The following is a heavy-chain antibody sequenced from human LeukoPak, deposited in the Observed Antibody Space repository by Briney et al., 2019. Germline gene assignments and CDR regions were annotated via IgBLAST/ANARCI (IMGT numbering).Heavy chain of an antibody. CDR2: IKSKTDGETT. Sequence: GGSLRLSCVDSGFTFTNAWMSWVRQAPGKGLEWIGRIKSKTDGETTNYAEPVRGRFTISRDDSKSAVYLQMNSLKIEDTAVYYCTTTHSSGFDHWGQGTLVTVSS. CDR1: GFTFTNAW. V-gene: IGHV3-15*01. CDR3: TTTHSSGFDH. J-gene: IGHJ4*02. D-gene: IGHD3-22*01.